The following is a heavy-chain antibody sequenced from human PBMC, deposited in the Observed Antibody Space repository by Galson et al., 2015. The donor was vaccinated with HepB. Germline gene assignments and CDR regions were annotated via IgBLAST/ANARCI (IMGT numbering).Heavy chain of an antibody. CDR2: ISYDGSSE. V-gene: IGHV3-30-3*01. D-gene: IGHD6-13*01. J-gene: IGHJ4*02. CDR1: GFTFSNFA. CDR3: ARSIAAAGYYFDY. Sequence: SLRLSCAASGFTFSNFAIHWVRQAPGKGLEWVAVISYDGSSEYYADSVKGRFSISRDNSKNTLYLQMNSLRGEDTAVYYCARSIAAAGYYFDYWGQGTRVTVSS.